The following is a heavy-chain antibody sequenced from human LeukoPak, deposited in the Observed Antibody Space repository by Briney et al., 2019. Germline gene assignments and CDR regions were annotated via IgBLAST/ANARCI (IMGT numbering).Heavy chain of an antibody. D-gene: IGHD1-26*01. Sequence: GASVKVSCKASGYTFSCYGISWVRQAPGQGLEWVGWISTSNSLTRYPEKFQDRVTLTTDASTSTAYMELRSLRSDDAAVYYCARPTASYDTLDIWGQGTRVTVSS. CDR1: GYTFSCYG. V-gene: IGHV1-18*01. CDR2: ISTSNSLT. J-gene: IGHJ3*02. CDR3: ARPTASYDTLDI.